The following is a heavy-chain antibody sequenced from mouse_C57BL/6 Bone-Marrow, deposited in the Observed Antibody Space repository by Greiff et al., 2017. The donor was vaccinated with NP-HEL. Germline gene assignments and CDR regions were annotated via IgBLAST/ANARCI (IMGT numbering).Heavy chain of an antibody. CDR3: ARDDYERSYYAMDY. Sequence: VHVKQSGAELVKPGASVKLSCTASGFNIKDYYMHWVKQRPEQGLEWIGRIDPEDGETKYAPKFQGKATITADTSSNTAYLQLSSLTSEDTAVYYCARDDYERSYYAMDYWGQGTSVTVSS. J-gene: IGHJ4*01. V-gene: IGHV14-2*01. CDR1: GFNIKDYY. D-gene: IGHD2-4*01. CDR2: IDPEDGET.